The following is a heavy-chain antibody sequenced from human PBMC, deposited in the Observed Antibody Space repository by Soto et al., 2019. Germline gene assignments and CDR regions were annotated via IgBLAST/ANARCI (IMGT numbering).Heavy chain of an antibody. CDR3: ARVSGSGWPFFDY. V-gene: IGHV1-18*04. J-gene: IGHJ4*02. CDR1: GYSFTSYG. D-gene: IGHD6-19*01. Sequence: ASVKVSCKAAGYSFTSYGISWVRQAHGQGLEWMGWISAYNGNTNYAQKLRARVTMTPDTSTSTAYMELRSLRSDDAAVYYCARVSGSGWPFFDYWGQGTLVTVSS. CDR2: ISAYNGNT.